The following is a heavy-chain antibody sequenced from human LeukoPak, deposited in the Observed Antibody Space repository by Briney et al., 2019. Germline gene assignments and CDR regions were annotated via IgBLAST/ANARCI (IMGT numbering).Heavy chain of an antibody. D-gene: IGHD1-26*01. V-gene: IGHV3-23*01. J-gene: IGHJ4*02. CDR2: IGARGDVT. CDR3: AKVHYTASFPGSFPGRNYFDF. Sequence: GGSLRLSCTVSGFAFSGYAMSWVRQAPGKGPEWVSSIGARGDVTYSAGSVKGRFTISRDNSKRTLFLQMNSLRAEDTAVYYCAKVHYTASFPGSFPGRNYFDFWGQGSLVTVSS. CDR1: GFAFSGYA.